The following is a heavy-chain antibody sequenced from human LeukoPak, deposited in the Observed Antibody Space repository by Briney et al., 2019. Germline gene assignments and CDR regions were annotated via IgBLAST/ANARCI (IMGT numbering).Heavy chain of an antibody. D-gene: IGHD2-2*01. CDR1: GGSFSGYY. CDR3: ARATVPAATKRFDY. V-gene: IGHV4-34*01. CDR2: INHSGST. Sequence: PSETLSLTCAVYGGSFSGYYWSWIRQPPGKGLEWIGEINHSGSTNYNPSLKSRVTISVDTSKNQFSLKLSSVTAADTAVYYCARATVPAATKRFDYWGQGTLVTVSS. J-gene: IGHJ4*02.